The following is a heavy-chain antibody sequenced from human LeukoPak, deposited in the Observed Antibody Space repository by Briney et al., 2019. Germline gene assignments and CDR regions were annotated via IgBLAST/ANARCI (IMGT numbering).Heavy chain of an antibody. CDR1: GFTFSSYD. CDR3: ARGQSADAFDI. V-gene: IGHV3-13*01. Sequence: PGGSLRLSCAASGFTFSSYDMHWVRQATGKGLEWVLAIGTAGDTYYPGSVKGRFTISRENAKNSLYLQMNSLRAGDTAVYYCARGQSADAFDIWGQGTMVTVSS. J-gene: IGHJ3*02. CDR2: IGTAGDT.